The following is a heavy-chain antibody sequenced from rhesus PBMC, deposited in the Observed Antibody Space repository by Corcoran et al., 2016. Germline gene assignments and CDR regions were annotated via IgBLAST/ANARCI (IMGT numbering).Heavy chain of an antibody. CDR2: MAGNSGNT. J-gene: IGHJ6*01. V-gene: IGHV4-80*01. CDR3: ARVDSGTKYHYYGFDS. CDR1: GASISSYW. D-gene: IGHD2-15*01. Sequence: QVQLQESGPGLVRASETLSLTCAVSGASISSYWWSWIRQTPGKGMEGIGEMAGNSGNTCFNASLKSRGSISRDASRNQLSLRLSSVTAADTAIYYCARVDSGTKYHYYGFDSWGQGVVVTVSS.